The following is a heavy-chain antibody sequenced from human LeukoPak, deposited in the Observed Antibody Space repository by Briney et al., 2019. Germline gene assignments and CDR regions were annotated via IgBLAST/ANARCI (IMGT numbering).Heavy chain of an antibody. V-gene: IGHV1-2*02. CDR3: ARDFYYDNRGAFDI. Sequence: ASVKVSCKASGYTFTGYYMHWVRQAPGQGLEWMGWINPNSGGTNYAQKFQGRVTMTRDTSISTAYMELSRLRSDDTAVYFCARDFYYDNRGAFDIWGQGTMVTVSS. CDR1: GYTFTGYY. CDR2: INPNSGGT. D-gene: IGHD3-22*01. J-gene: IGHJ3*02.